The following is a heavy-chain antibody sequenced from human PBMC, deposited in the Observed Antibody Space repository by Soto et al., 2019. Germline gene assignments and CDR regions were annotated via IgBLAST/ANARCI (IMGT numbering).Heavy chain of an antibody. V-gene: IGHV3-33*01. D-gene: IGHD6-19*01. J-gene: IGHJ4*02. CDR2: IWYDGSNK. Sequence: ESGGGVVQPGRSLRLSCAASGFTFSSYGMHWVRQAPGKGLEWVAVIWYDGSNKYYADSVKGRFTISRDNSKNTLYLQMNSLRAEDTAVYYCARDPADGSGRHIDYWGQGTLVTVSS. CDR1: GFTFSSYG. CDR3: ARDPADGSGRHIDY.